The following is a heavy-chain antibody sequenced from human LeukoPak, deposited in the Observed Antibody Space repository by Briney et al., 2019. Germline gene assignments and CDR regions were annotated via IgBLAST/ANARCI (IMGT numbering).Heavy chain of an antibody. D-gene: IGHD3-3*01. J-gene: IGHJ6*03. CDR2: TSSGGSSK. CDR3: ARDRPSTVFGVADYYYMDV. CDR1: GFTFSNYA. Sequence: PGRSLRLSCAASGFTFSNYAMYWVRQAPGKGLEWVVITSSGGSSKYYADSVKGRFTISRDNSKNTLYLEMTSLRAEDTAVYSCARDRPSTVFGVADYYYMDVWGKGTTVTVSS. V-gene: IGHV3-30*04.